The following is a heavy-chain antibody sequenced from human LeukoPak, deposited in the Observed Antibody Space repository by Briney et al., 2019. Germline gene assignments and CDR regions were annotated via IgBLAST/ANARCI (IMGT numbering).Heavy chain of an antibody. V-gene: IGHV4-4*02. CDR2: IYHSGST. Sequence: PSGTLSLTCAVSGGSISSSNWWSWVRQPPGKGLEWIGEIYHSGSTNYNPSLKSRVTISVDKSKNQFSLKLSSVTAADTAVYYCARDLIYYGSGSYYFDYWGQGTLVTVSS. CDR1: GGSISSSNW. J-gene: IGHJ4*02. CDR3: ARDLIYYGSGSYYFDY. D-gene: IGHD3-10*01.